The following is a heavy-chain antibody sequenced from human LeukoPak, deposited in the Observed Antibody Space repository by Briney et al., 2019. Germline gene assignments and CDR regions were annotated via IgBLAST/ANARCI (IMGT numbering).Heavy chain of an antibody. D-gene: IGHD5/OR15-5a*01. CDR3: ARDPNIVSTVTLRAFDI. CDR2: IYDSGDT. CDR1: GVSISSGGYS. J-gene: IGHJ3*02. V-gene: IGHV4-30-2*01. Sequence: SETLSLTCAVSGVSISSGGYSWSWIRQPPGKGLEWIGYIYDSGDTYYNPSLKSRVTIAVDRSKNQFSLNLGSLTAADTAVYYCARDPNIVSTVTLRAFDIWGQGTMVSVSS.